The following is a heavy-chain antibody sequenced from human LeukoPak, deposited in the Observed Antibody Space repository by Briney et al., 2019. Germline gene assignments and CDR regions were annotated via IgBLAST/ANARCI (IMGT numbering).Heavy chain of an antibody. V-gene: IGHV3-74*01. CDR3: AKDRGYGDYFDY. CDR2: INSAGSST. D-gene: IGHD4-17*01. Sequence: PGGSLRLSCAASGFTFSSYWMHWVRQAPGKGLVWVSRINSAGSSTNYADSVKGRFTISRDNSKNTLYLQMNSLRAEDTAVYYCAKDRGYGDYFDYWGQGTLVTVSS. CDR1: GFTFSSYW. J-gene: IGHJ4*02.